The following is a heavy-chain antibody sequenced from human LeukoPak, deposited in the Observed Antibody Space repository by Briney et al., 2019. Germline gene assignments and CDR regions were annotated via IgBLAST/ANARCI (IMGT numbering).Heavy chain of an antibody. D-gene: IGHD2-8*01. Sequence: PSETLSLTCTVSGGSISSSSYYWGWIRQPPGKGLEWVSAISGSGGSTYYADSVKGRFTISRDNSKNTLYLQMNSLRAEDTAVYYCAKAHVRTWSPFDYWGQGTLVTVSS. CDR3: AKAHVRTWSPFDY. V-gene: IGHV3-23*01. J-gene: IGHJ4*02. CDR1: GGSISSSSYY. CDR2: ISGSGGST.